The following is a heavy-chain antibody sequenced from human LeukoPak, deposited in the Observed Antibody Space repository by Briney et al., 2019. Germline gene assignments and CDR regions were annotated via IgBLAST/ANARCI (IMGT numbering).Heavy chain of an antibody. CDR3: AKEGSSWYEGYFDY. CDR2: ISSSSSTI. D-gene: IGHD6-13*01. Sequence: GGSLRLSCAASGFTFSNAWMSWVRQAPGKGLEWVSYISSSSSTIYYADSVKGRFTISRDNSKNTLYLQMNSLRAEDTAVYYCAKEGSSWYEGYFDYWGQGTLVTVSS. V-gene: IGHV3-48*01. CDR1: GFTFSNAW. J-gene: IGHJ4*02.